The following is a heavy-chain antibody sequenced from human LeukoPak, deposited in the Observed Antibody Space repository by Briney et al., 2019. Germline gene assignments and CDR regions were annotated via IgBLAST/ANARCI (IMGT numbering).Heavy chain of an antibody. V-gene: IGHV3-23*01. CDR3: ARGSSIAARQGWFDP. CDR2: ISNNGGYT. D-gene: IGHD6-6*01. J-gene: IGHJ5*02. Sequence: GGSLRLSCAASGFTFSSSAMSWVRQAPGKGLEWVSAISNNGGYTYYADSVQGRFTISRDNSKSTLCLQMNSLRAEDTAVYYCARGSSIAARQGWFDPWGQGTLVTVSS. CDR1: GFTFSSSA.